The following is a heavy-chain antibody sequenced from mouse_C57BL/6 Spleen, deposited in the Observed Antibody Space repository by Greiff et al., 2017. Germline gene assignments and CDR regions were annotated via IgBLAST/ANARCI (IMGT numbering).Heavy chain of an antibody. Sequence: VQLQQSGPELVKPGASVKISCKASGYSFTDYNMNWAKQSNGKSLEWIGVINPNYGTTSYNQKFKGKATLTVDQSSSTAYMQLNSLTSEDSAVYYGERESLSVVASDYFDYWGQGTTLTVSS. CDR1: GYSFTDYN. D-gene: IGHD1-1*01. J-gene: IGHJ2*01. CDR3: ERESLSVVASDYFDY. CDR2: INPNYGTT. V-gene: IGHV1-39*01.